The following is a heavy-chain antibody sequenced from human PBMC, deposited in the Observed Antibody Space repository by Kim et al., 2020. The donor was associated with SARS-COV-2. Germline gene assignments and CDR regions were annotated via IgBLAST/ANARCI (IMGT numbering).Heavy chain of an antibody. D-gene: IGHD3-10*01. CDR2: INHSGST. CDR3: ARGLREPGSADY. J-gene: IGHJ4*02. CDR1: GGSFSGYY. Sequence: SETLSLTCAVYGGSFSGYYWSWIRQPPGKGLEWIGEINHSGSTNYNPSLKSRVPISVDTSKNQFPLKLSSVTAADPAVYYCARGLREPGSADYWGQGTLVTVSS. V-gene: IGHV4-34*01.